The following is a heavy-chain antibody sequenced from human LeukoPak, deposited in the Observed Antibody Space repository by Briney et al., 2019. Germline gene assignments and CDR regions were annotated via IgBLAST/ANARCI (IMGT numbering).Heavy chain of an antibody. D-gene: IGHD3-9*01. CDR3: AKDSEYYDILTGYYKRGYYYYGMDV. V-gene: IGHV3-30*18. J-gene: IGHJ6*04. Sequence: PGGSLRLSCAASGFTFSSYGMHWVRQAPGKGLEWVAVISYDGSNKYYADSVKGRFTISRDNSKNTLCLQMNSLRAEDTAVYYCAKDSEYYDILTGYYKRGYYYYGMDVWGKGTTVTVSS. CDR2: ISYDGSNK. CDR1: GFTFSSYG.